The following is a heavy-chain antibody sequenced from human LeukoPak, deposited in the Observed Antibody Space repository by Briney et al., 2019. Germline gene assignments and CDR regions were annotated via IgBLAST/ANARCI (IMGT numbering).Heavy chain of an antibody. J-gene: IGHJ6*02. CDR1: GFTFSSYW. D-gene: IGHD1/OR15-1a*01. CDR2: INSDGSST. V-gene: IGHV3-74*01. CDR3: GRIAINANNGMDV. Sequence: PGGSLRLSCAVSGFTFSSYWMHWVRQAPGKGLVWVSRINSDGSSTIYADSVQGRFTISRDNAKNTLYLQMNSLRAEDTAVYYCGRIAINANNGMDVWGQGTTVTVSS.